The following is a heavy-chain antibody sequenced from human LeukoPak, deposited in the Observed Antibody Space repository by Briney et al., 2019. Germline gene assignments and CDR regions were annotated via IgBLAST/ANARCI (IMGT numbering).Heavy chain of an antibody. Sequence: GGSLRLSCAASGFTFSNYAMTWVRQAPGKGLEWVSAISGGGHSTYYADSVEGRFTISRDNSKNTLYLQMNSLRAEDTAVYYCAKTGGQILTEANWFDPWGQGTLVTVSS. J-gene: IGHJ5*02. D-gene: IGHD3-10*01. CDR1: GFTFSNYA. V-gene: IGHV3-23*01. CDR3: AKTGGQILTEANWFDP. CDR2: ISGGGHST.